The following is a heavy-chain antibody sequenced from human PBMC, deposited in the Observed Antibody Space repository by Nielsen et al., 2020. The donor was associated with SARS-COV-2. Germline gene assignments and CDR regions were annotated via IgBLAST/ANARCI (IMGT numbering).Heavy chain of an antibody. Sequence: GGSLRLSCAAYGFTFSNYGMHWVRQAPGKGLGWVAAISYDGSNIYYADSVKGRFTISRDSSRNTLNLHMNSLRAEDTAVYYCAKAGIMITFGGDVDYFESWGQGTLVTVSS. V-gene: IGHV3-30*18. CDR2: ISYDGSNI. D-gene: IGHD3-16*01. CDR1: GFTFSNYG. J-gene: IGHJ4*02. CDR3: AKAGIMITFGGDVDYFES.